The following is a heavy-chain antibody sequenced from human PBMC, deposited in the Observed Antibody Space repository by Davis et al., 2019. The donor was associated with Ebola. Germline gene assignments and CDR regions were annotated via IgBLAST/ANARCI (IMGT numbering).Heavy chain of an antibody. CDR1: GGTFSSYA. J-gene: IGHJ5*02. D-gene: IGHD3-10*01. V-gene: IGHV1-46*01. CDR3: ATRRHITMVRGVIMGHNWFDP. Sequence: ASVKVSCKASGGTFSSYAISWVRQAPGQGLEWMGIINPSGGSTSYAQKFQGRVTMTRDTSTSTVYMELSSLRSEDTAVYYCATRRHITMVRGVIMGHNWFDPWGQGTLVTVSS. CDR2: INPSGGST.